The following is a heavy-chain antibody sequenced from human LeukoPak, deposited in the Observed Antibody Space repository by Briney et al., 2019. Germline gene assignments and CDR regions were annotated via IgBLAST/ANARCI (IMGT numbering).Heavy chain of an antibody. D-gene: IGHD6-13*01. V-gene: IGHV1-8*01. J-gene: IGHJ6*02. Sequence: ASVTVSCKASGYTFTSYDINWVGQATGQGLEWMGWMNPHSGNTGYAQKFQGGVTMTRNTSISTAYMELSSLRSEDTAVYYCATYSSSWYYYYYGMDVWGQGTTVTVSS. CDR2: MNPHSGNT. CDR1: GYTFTSYD. CDR3: ATYSSSWYYYYYGMDV.